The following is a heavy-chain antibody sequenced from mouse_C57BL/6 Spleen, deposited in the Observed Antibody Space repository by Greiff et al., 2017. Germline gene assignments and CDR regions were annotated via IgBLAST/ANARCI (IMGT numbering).Heavy chain of an antibody. D-gene: IGHD4-1*01. CDR2: ISDGGSYT. Sequence: EVQRVESGGGLVKPGGSLKLSCAASGFTFSSYAMSWVRQTPEKRLEWVATISDGGSYTYYPDNVKGRFTISRDKAKNNLYLQMSHLKSEDTAMYYCARGGLGRDYFDYWGQGTTRTVSS. V-gene: IGHV5-4*01. J-gene: IGHJ2*01. CDR1: GFTFSSYA. CDR3: ARGGLGRDYFDY.